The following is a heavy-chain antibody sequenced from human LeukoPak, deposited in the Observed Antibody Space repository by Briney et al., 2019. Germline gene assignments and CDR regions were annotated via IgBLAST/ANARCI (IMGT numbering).Heavy chain of an antibody. D-gene: IGHD2-2*01. V-gene: IGHV4-38-2*02. CDR2: IFHSGST. J-gene: IGHJ3*02. Sequence: SETLSLTCTVSGYSISSGYYWGLIRPPPGKGLEWIGSIFHSGSTYYNPSLKSRVTISVDTSKNQFSLKLSSVTAADTAMYYCARQGCSSTSCYPGAFDIWGQGTMVTVSS. CDR1: GYSISSGYY. CDR3: ARQGCSSTSCYPGAFDI.